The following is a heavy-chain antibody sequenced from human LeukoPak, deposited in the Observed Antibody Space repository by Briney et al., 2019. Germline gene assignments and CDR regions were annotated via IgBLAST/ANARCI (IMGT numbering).Heavy chain of an antibody. D-gene: IGHD3-10*01. V-gene: IGHV1-2*02. CDR1: GYTFTGYY. CDR3: ARGVAFDI. Sequence: ASVKVSCKASGYTFTGYYMHWVRQAPGQGLEWMGWINPNSGGTNYAQKFQGRVTITRNTSISTAYMELSSLRSEDTAVYYCARGVAFDIWGQGTMVTVSS. J-gene: IGHJ3*02. CDR2: INPNSGGT.